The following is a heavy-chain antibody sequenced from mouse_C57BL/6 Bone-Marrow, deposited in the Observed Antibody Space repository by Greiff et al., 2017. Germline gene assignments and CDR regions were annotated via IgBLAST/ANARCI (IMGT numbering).Heavy chain of an antibody. CDR2: ISNGGGST. D-gene: IGHD2-3*01. J-gene: IGHJ4*01. CDR3: ARGDLGYSYARDD. CDR1: GFTFSDYY. V-gene: IGHV5-12*01. Sequence: DVKLVESGGGLVQPGGSLKLSCAASGFTFSDYYMYWVRQTPEKRLEWVAYISNGGGSTYYPDTLKGRFTISRDNAKNTLYLQLSRRKSEDTAMYYCARGDLGYSYARDDWGQGTSVTVSS.